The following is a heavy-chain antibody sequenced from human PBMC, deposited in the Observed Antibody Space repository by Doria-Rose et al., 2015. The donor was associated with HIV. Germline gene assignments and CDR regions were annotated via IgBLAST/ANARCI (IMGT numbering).Heavy chain of an antibody. Sequence: TCSLSGASVSSRGYYWNWIRQVPGKGLESLGYTYYTGTSDYSPSLKSRLNMAVDTSKNQFSLKLSFVTVADTAVYYCARMGSYRELDYWGQGALVIVSA. CDR2: TYYTGTS. V-gene: IGHV4-31*03. D-gene: IGHD3-3*01. CDR3: ARMGSYRELDY. CDR1: GASVSSRGYY. J-gene: IGHJ4*02.